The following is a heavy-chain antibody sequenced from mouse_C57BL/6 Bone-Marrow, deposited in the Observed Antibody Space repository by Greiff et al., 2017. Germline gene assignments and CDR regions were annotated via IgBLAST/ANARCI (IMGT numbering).Heavy chain of an antibody. CDR3: AIVDGYFYAMDY. CDR2: IHPSDSDT. D-gene: IGHD2-3*01. J-gene: IGHJ4*01. CDR1: GYTFTSYW. Sequence: VKLQQSGAELVKPGASVKVSCKASGYTFTSYWMHWVKQRPGQGLEWIGRIHPSDSDTNYNQKFKGKATLTVDKSSSTAYMQLSSLTSEDSAVYYCAIVDGYFYAMDYWGQGTSVTVSS. V-gene: IGHV1-74*01.